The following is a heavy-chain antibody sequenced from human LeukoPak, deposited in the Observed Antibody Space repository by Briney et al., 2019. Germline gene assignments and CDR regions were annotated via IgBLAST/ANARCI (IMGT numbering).Heavy chain of an antibody. CDR3: AKSPRVAGPFDY. CDR2: ISGSGGST. J-gene: IGHJ4*02. CDR1: GFTFSSYA. D-gene: IGHD6-19*01. Sequence: PGGSLRLSCAASGFTFSSYARSWVRQAPGKGLEWVSAISGSGGSTYYADSVKGRFTISRDNSKNTLYLQMNSLRVEDTAVYYCAKSPRVAGPFDYWGQGTLVTVSS. V-gene: IGHV3-23*01.